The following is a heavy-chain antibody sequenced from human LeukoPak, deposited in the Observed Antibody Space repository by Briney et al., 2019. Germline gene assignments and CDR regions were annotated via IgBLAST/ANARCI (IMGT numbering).Heavy chain of an antibody. CDR2: IYYSGST. J-gene: IGHJ5*02. Sequence: SETLSLTCTVSGDSISSYYWSWIRQPPGKGLEWIGYIYYSGSTNYNPSLKSRVTISVDTSKNQFSLKLSSVTAADTAVYYCARSNNYYDILTGFTDNWFDPWGQGTLVTVSS. V-gene: IGHV4-59*01. CDR1: GDSISSYY. CDR3: ARSNNYYDILTGFTDNWFDP. D-gene: IGHD3-9*01.